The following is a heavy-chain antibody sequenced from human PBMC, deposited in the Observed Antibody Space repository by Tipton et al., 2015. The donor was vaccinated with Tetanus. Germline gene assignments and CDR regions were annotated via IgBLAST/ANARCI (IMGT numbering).Heavy chain of an antibody. CDR1: GGSLSGHF. V-gene: IGHV4-34*01. CDR2: ITPRGRS. CDR3: ASPIKQWLVPLDL. D-gene: IGHD6-19*01. J-gene: IGHJ5*02. Sequence: TLSLTCTISGGSLSGHFWTWVRQPPGKGLEWIGEITPRGRSSYNPSLKSRVTISGDTSKNHFSLNLTSETAADTAVYYCASPIKQWLVPLDLWGHGILVTVSS.